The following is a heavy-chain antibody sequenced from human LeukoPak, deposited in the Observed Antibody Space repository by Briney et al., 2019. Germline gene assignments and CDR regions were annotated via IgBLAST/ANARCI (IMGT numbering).Heavy chain of an antibody. CDR3: ARGVLRGMDV. CDR2: KNQDGNEK. Sequence: AGSLSLSCAPSGLTASRYWTSWVRHAAPRGLQFVTNKNQDGNEKHYVDSVKGRFTTSRDNAKNSLYLQMNSLRAEDTAVYSCARGVLRGMDVWGQGTTVTVSS. V-gene: IGHV3-7*01. D-gene: IGHD2/OR15-2a*01. J-gene: IGHJ6*02. CDR1: GLTASRYW.